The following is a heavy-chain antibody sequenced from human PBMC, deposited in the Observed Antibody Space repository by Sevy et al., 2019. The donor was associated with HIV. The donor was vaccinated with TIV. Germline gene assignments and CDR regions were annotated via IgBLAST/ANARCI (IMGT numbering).Heavy chain of an antibody. J-gene: IGHJ6*03. D-gene: IGHD2-2*01. Sequence: ASVKVSCKASGYTFTSYGISWVRQAPGQGLEWMGWSSAYNGNTNYAQQLQGRVTMTTDTSTSTAYMELRSLRSDDTALYYCARDAGLVPAASVYYYYYYMDVWGKGTTVTVSS. CDR2: SSAYNGNT. CDR3: ARDAGLVPAASVYYYYYYMDV. V-gene: IGHV1-18*01. CDR1: GYTFTSYG.